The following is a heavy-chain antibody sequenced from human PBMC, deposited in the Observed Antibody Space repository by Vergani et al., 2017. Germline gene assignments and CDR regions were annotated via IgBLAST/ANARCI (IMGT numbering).Heavy chain of an antibody. CDR3: ARHSTVELLVKLGSIDP. Sequence: QVQLQESGPGLVKPSETLSLTCTVSGGSISNYYWGWIRQPPGKGLEWIASIYYSGSTYYNPSLKSRVTISVDTSKNQFSLNLSSVTAPDTAVYFCARHSTVELLVKLGSIDPWGQGIRVTVSS. J-gene: IGHJ5*02. CDR1: GGSISNYY. D-gene: IGHD6-19*01. V-gene: IGHV4-39*01. CDR2: IYYSGST.